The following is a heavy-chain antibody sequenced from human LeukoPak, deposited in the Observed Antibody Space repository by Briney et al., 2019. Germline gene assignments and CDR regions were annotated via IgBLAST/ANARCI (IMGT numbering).Heavy chain of an antibody. D-gene: IGHD1-26*01. Sequence: GGSLRLSCAASGFTFDEYGTSWVRQGPGKGLRWVSGINWNGGNTGYADSVKGRFTIFRDNAKNSLYLEMDSLRVEDTALYYCARTSDGNWFDPWGQGTLVTVSS. CDR2: INWNGGNT. CDR3: ARTSDGNWFDP. J-gene: IGHJ5*02. V-gene: IGHV3-20*04. CDR1: GFTFDEYG.